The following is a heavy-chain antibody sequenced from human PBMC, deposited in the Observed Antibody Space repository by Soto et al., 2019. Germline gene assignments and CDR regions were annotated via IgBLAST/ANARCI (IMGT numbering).Heavy chain of an antibody. Sequence: QVQLVQSGAEVKKPGSSVKVSCKASGGTFSSYAISWVRQAPGQGLEWMGGIIPIFGTANYAQKFQGRVTITADKSTSTAYMELSSLLTEDTAVDYCATYDFGDYGGGLYFQHWGQGTLVTVSS. V-gene: IGHV1-69*06. J-gene: IGHJ1*01. CDR2: IIPIFGTA. CDR3: ATYDFGDYGGGLYFQH. D-gene: IGHD4-17*01. CDR1: GGTFSSYA.